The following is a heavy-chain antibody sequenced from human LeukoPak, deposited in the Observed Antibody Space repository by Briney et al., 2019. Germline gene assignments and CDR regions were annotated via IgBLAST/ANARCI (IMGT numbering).Heavy chain of an antibody. CDR3: ARRWGNIVGVTYEY. J-gene: IGHJ4*02. V-gene: IGHV4-39*01. CDR1: GSSITSVSHY. D-gene: IGHD3-16*01. Sequence: SETLSLTCTISGSSITSVSHYWGWIRQPPGKGPEWIGDIYYTGSTYYGPSLRSRVTMSVHTSENQFSLRLNSVTAVDTAVYYCARRWGNIVGVTYEYWGQGTLVTVSS. CDR2: IYYTGST.